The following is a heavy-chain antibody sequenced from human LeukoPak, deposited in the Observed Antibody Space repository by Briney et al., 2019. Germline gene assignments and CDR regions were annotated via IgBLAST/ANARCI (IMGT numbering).Heavy chain of an antibody. CDR3: AKDPSHYDSSGYYYWAFDI. V-gene: IGHV3-23*01. CDR2: ISDSGGST. D-gene: IGHD3-22*01. J-gene: IGHJ3*02. CDR1: GFTFSSYA. Sequence: GGSLRLSCAASGFTFSSYAMSWVRQAPGKGLEWVSAISDSGGSTYYADSVKGRFTISRDNSKNTLYLQMNSLRAEDTAVYYCAKDPSHYDSSGYYYWAFDIWGQGTMVTVSS.